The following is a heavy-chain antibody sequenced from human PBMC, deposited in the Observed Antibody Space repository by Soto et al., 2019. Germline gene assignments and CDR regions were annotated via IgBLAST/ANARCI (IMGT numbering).Heavy chain of an antibody. CDR3: ARGGMISPTS. CDR2: IWYDGSNK. V-gene: IGHV3-33*01. Sequence: QVQLVESGGGVVQPGRSLRLSCAASGFTFSSYGMHWVRQAPGKGLEWVAVIWYDGSNKYYADSVKGRFTISRDNSKNTLYLQMNSLRAEDTAVYYCARGGMISPTSWGQGTLVTVSS. D-gene: IGHD3-22*01. CDR1: GFTFSSYG. J-gene: IGHJ4*02.